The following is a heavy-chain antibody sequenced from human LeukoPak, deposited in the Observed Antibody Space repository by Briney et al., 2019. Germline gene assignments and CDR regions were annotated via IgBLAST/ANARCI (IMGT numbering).Heavy chain of an antibody. Sequence: PGGSLRLSCAASGFTFISYAMHWVRQAPGKGLEWVAVIPYDGSNKYYADSVKGRFTISRDNSKNTLYLQMNSLRAEDTAVYYCARDSSFGDYEPISYSFDHWGQGTLVTVSS. CDR3: ARDSSFGDYEPISYSFDH. CDR1: GFTFISYA. J-gene: IGHJ4*02. D-gene: IGHD4-17*01. V-gene: IGHV3-30-3*01. CDR2: IPYDGSNK.